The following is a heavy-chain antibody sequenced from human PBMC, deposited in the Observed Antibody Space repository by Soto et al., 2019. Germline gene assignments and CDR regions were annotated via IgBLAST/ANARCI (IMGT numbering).Heavy chain of an antibody. Sequence: QVHLVQSGVEVKTPGASVKVSCQASGYTFFTYDISWLRQAPGQGLEWMGWISTYSGDTKYAQKFHGIVTMITDPSTTTAYLELRSLRSDDTGVYYCARHHGPTTSEHLFKPWGQGTLVTVSS. J-gene: IGHJ5*02. CDR2: ISTYSGDT. V-gene: IGHV1-18*01. D-gene: IGHD3-3*02. CDR3: ARHHGPTTSEHLFKP. CDR1: GYTFFTYD.